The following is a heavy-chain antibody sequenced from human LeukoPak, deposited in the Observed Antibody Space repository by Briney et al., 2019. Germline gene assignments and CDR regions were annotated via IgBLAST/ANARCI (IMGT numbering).Heavy chain of an antibody. Sequence: TSETLSLTCAVHGGSFSGYYWSWIRQPPGKGLEWIGEINHSGSTNYNPSLKSRVTISVDTSKNQFSLKLSSVTAADTAVYYCAGNPSGEQYYYDSSGYEIWGQGTLVTVSS. V-gene: IGHV4-34*01. CDR1: GGSFSGYY. CDR3: AGNPSGEQYYYDSSGYEI. J-gene: IGHJ4*02. CDR2: INHSGST. D-gene: IGHD3-22*01.